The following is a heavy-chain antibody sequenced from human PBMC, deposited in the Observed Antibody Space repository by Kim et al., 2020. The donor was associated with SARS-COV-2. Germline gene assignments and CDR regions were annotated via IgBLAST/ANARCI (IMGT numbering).Heavy chain of an antibody. V-gene: IGHV3-64*01. Sequence: KSVEGRLTTSRDNSKNTLYLQMGSLRAEDTAVYYCARVYKADYGDYVYFDYWGQGTLVTVSS. J-gene: IGHJ4*02. D-gene: IGHD4-17*01. CDR3: ARVYKADYGDYVYFDY.